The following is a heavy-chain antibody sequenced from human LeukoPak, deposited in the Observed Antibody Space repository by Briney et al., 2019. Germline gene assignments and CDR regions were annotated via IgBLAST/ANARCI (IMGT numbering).Heavy chain of an antibody. CDR1: RFTFSSYA. J-gene: IGHJ4*02. CDR2: IGGGGVST. CDR3: AKRNYYDSSGYYYDY. Sequence: PGGSLRLSCAASRFTFSSYAMSWVRQAPGKGLEWVSAIGGGGVSTFYADSVKGRFTISRDNSKNTLYLQMNSLRAEDTAVYYCAKRNYYDSSGYYYDYWGQGTLVTVSS. D-gene: IGHD3-22*01. V-gene: IGHV3-23*01.